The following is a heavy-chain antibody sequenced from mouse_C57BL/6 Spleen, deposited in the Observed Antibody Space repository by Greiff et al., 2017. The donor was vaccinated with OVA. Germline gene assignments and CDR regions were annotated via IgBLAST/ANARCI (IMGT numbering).Heavy chain of an antibody. D-gene: IGHD2-1*01. CDR1: GFTFSNYW. J-gene: IGHJ2*01. CDR3: TKLLWDD. Sequence: EVKLVESGGGLVQPGGSMKLSCVASGFTFSNYWMNWVRQSPEQGLEWVAQISSKSGNYATHYALSVKGRFTISRDDSKSSVYLQMNNLRAEDTRIYYCTKLLWDDWGQGTTLTVSS. CDR2: ISSKSGNYAT. V-gene: IGHV6-3*01.